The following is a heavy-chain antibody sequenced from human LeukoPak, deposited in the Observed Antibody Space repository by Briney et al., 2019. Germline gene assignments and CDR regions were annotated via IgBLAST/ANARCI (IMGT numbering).Heavy chain of an antibody. J-gene: IGHJ5*02. CDR3: ARESRYLDWFDP. D-gene: IGHD3-9*01. CDR2: IYYSGST. V-gene: IGHV4-59*01. Sequence: SETLSLTCTVSGGSISSYYWSWIRQPPGKGLEWIGYIYYSGSTNYNPSLKSRVTISVDTSKNQFSLKLSSVTAADTAVYYCARESRYLDWFDPWGQGTLVTVSS. CDR1: GGSISSYY.